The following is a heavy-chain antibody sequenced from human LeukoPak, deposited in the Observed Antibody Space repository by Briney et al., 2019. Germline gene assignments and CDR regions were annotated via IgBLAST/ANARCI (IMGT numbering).Heavy chain of an antibody. CDR1: EYDFANYW. J-gene: IGHJ4*02. Sequence: GESLKISCKGPEYDFANYWIGWVRQMPGKGLEWMGIIYPGDSDTRYSPSFQGQVTISADKSISTAYLQWSSLKASDTAMYYCARQDFWSGFRNWGQGTLVTVSS. CDR3: ARQDFWSGFRN. V-gene: IGHV5-51*01. D-gene: IGHD3-3*01. CDR2: IYPGDSDT.